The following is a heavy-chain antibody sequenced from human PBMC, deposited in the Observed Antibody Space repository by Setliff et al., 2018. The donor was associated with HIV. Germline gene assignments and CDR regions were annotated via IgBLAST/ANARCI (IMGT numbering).Heavy chain of an antibody. J-gene: IGHJ4*02. CDR3: ARDLIQPLSDYYFDV. V-gene: IGHV1-46*01. CDR2: INPSEGNT. Sequence: GASVKVSCKTSGYTFINYYVHWMRQAPGQGPEWLGVINPSEGNTNRAPRFQDRVIVTRDTSTSTVYLELGRLTSEDTAIYYCARDLIQPLSDYYFDVWGQGTPVTVSS. CDR1: GYTFINYY. D-gene: IGHD5-18*01.